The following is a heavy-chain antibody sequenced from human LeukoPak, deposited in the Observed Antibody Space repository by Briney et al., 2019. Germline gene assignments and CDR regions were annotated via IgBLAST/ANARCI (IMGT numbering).Heavy chain of an antibody. V-gene: IGHV3-21*01. Sequence: GGSLRLSCAASGFTFSSYSMNWVRQAPGKGLEWVSSISSSSSYIYYADSVKGRFTISRDNAKNSLYLQMNSLRAEDTAVYYCAREVVPAAIKGLGDWFDPWGQGTLVTVSS. CDR1: GFTFSSYS. CDR3: AREVVPAAIKGLGDWFDP. CDR2: ISSSSSYI. J-gene: IGHJ5*02. D-gene: IGHD2-2*01.